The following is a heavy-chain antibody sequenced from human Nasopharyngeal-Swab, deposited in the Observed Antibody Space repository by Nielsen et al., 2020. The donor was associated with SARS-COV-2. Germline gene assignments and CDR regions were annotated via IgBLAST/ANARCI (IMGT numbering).Heavy chain of an antibody. Sequence: ASVKVSCKASGNTFTTNVMHWVRQAPGQRLEWVRWIHAGNGNTQYSRKFQDRVTITRDTSASTVYMELSSLRSEDSAVYYCASPLGPWGQGTLVTVSS. J-gene: IGHJ4*02. CDR1: GNTFTTNV. D-gene: IGHD7-27*01. CDR3: ASPLGP. CDR2: IHAGNGNT. V-gene: IGHV1-3*01.